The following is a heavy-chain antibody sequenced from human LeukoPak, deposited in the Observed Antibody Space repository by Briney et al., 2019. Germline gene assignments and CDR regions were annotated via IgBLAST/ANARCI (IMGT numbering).Heavy chain of an antibody. J-gene: IGHJ3*02. CDR1: GASISSGSKY. Sequence: SETLSLTCSVSGASISSGSKYWGWIRQPPGTTLEWIGSIYSSGSTYYNPSLKSRVIIIIDTPKNHFSLTLSPVTAADTAVYYCARSDGYGLVGIWGQGTMVTVSS. CDR3: ARSDGYGLVGI. CDR2: IYSSGST. D-gene: IGHD3-10*01. V-gene: IGHV4-39*07.